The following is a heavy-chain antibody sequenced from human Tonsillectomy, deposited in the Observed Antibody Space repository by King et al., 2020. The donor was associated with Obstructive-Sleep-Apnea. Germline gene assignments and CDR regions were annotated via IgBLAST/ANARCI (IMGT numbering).Heavy chain of an antibody. CDR1: GFTFSSYW. CDR2: INSDGSST. V-gene: IGHV3-74*01. D-gene: IGHD3-16*02. Sequence: VQLVESGGGLVQPGGSLRLSCAASGFTFSSYWMFWVRQTPGKGLVWVSRINSDGSSTSHADSVKGRFTISRDNAKNTLYLQMNSLRAADTAVYYCAKTPYRYYGLDVWGQGTTVTVSS. J-gene: IGHJ6*02. CDR3: AKTPYRYYGLDV.